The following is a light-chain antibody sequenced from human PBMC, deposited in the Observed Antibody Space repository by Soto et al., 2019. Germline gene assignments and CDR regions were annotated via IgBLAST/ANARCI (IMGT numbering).Light chain of an antibody. J-gene: IGLJ2*01. CDR2: DNN. V-gene: IGLV1-51*01. Sequence: QSALTQPPSVSAAPGQKVTISCSGSSSNIGNNYVSWYQQFPGTAPKLLIFDNNKRPSGIPDRFSGSKSGTSATLDITGLQTGDEADYYCGTWDTSLSAGVFGGGTKVTVL. CDR1: SSNIGNNY. CDR3: GTWDTSLSAGV.